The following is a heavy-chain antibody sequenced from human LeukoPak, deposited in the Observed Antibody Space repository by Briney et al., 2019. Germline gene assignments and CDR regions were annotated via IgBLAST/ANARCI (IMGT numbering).Heavy chain of an antibody. CDR3: ARWGATTVGAFDI. CDR2: IIPIFGTA. Sequence: SVKVSCKASGYTFTSYGINWVRQAPGQGLEWMGRIIPIFGTANYAQKFQGRVTITTDESTSTAYMELSSLRSEDTAVYYCARWGATTVGAFDIWGQGTMVTVSS. D-gene: IGHD4-23*01. CDR1: GYTFTSYG. V-gene: IGHV1-69*05. J-gene: IGHJ3*02.